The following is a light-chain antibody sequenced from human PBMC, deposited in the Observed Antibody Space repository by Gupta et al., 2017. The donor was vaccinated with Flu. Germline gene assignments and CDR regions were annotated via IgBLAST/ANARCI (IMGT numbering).Light chain of an antibody. CDR3: QQYDQLPVFT. CDR2: DAY. J-gene: IGKJ3*01. V-gene: IGKV1-33*01. Sequence: IQMTQSPSSLSASVGDRVTLTCQASQDISSFLNWYQQKPGKVPRLLIYDAYNLETGVPSRFSGGGYGTNFSLSITDLQPEDFAPDYCQQYDQLPVFTFGPGTRVEMK. CDR1: QDISSF.